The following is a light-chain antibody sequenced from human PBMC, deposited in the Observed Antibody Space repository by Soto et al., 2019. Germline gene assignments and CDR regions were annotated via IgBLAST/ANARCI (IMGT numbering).Light chain of an antibody. Sequence: EIVPMQSPGTLSLSPGERGTLSCRASQSVASSLAWYQQKPGQAPRLLIYDASNRATGIPDRFSGSGSGTDFTLTLSRLEPEDFAVYYCQQYVNSPLTFGGGTKVDIK. CDR1: QSVASS. V-gene: IGKV3-20*01. CDR3: QQYVNSPLT. J-gene: IGKJ4*01. CDR2: DAS.